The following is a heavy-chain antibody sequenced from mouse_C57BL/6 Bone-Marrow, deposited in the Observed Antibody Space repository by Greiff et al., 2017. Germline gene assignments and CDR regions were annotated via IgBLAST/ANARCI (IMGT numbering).Heavy chain of an antibody. CDR2: IYPRSGNT. CDR3: ARSDYYDYDWFAY. D-gene: IGHD2-4*01. J-gene: IGHJ3*01. Sequence: VHLVESGAELARPGASVKLSCKASGYTFTSYGISWVKQRTGQGLEWIGEIYPRSGNTYYNEKFKGKATLTADKSSSTAYMELRSLTSEDSAVYFGARSDYYDYDWFAYWGQGTLVTVSA. CDR1: GYTFTSYG. V-gene: IGHV1-81*01.